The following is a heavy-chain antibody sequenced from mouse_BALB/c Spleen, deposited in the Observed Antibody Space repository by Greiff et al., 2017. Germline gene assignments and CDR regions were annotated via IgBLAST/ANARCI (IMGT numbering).Heavy chain of an antibody. V-gene: IGHV1S81*02. CDR3: TRSSSLRRQMDYAMDY. CDR2: INPSNGGT. J-gene: IGHJ4*01. CDR1: GYTFTSYY. Sequence: VQLPQSGAELVKPGASVKLSCKASGYTFTSYYMYWVKQRPGQGLEWIGEINPSNGGTNFNAKFKSKSTLTVDKSSSTAYMQLSSLTSEDSAVYDCTRSSSLRRQMDYAMDYGGQGTSVTVSS. D-gene: IGHD2-12*01.